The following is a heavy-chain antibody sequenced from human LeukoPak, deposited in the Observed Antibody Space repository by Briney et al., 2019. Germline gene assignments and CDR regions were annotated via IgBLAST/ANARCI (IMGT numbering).Heavy chain of an antibody. CDR2: ISAYNGNT. D-gene: IGHD6-19*01. V-gene: IGHV1-18*01. J-gene: IGHJ6*03. Sequence: GASVKVSFTASGYTFTIYGISWVRQAPGQGGERMGWISAYNGNTNYAQKLQGRVTMTTDTSTSTAYMELRSLRSDDTAVYYCARAVAGKNYYYYMDVWGKGTTVTISS. CDR1: GYTFTIYG. CDR3: ARAVAGKNYYYYMDV.